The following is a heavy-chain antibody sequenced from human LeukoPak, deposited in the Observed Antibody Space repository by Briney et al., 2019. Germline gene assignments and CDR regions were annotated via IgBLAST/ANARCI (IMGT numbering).Heavy chain of an antibody. CDR3: ASGVSSTSCYVDY. CDR1: GFTFSSYS. Sequence: PGGSLGLSCAASGFTFSSYSMNWVRQAPGKGLEWISYISNSSSTMYYADSVKGRFTISRDNAKNSLYLQMNSLRAEDTAVYYCASGVSSTSCYVDYWGQGTLVTVSS. V-gene: IGHV3-48*01. D-gene: IGHD2-2*01. J-gene: IGHJ4*02. CDR2: ISNSSSTM.